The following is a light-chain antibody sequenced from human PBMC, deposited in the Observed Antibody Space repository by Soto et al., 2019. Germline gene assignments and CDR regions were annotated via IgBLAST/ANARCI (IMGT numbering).Light chain of an antibody. J-gene: IGKJ1*01. CDR3: QPYHGWPWT. Sequence: EIVMTQSPATLSVSPGEGATLSCRASQSISNHLAWFQQKPGQAPRLLITGASTSVTGIPARFSGSGSGTEFTLTISSLQSEDFAVYSCQPYHGWPWTFGQGTKVEIK. CDR1: QSISNH. V-gene: IGKV3-15*01. CDR2: GAS.